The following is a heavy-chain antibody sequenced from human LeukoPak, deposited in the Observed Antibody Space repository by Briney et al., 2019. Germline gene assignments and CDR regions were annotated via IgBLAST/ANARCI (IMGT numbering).Heavy chain of an antibody. V-gene: IGHV3-48*03. Sequence: GGSLRLSCAASGFTFSSYEMNWVRQAPGKGLEWVSYISSSGSTIYYADSVKGRFTISRDNAKNSLYLQMNSLRAEDTAVYYCARDAYSYGYPWYFDLWGRGTLVTVSS. CDR1: GFTFSSYE. J-gene: IGHJ2*01. D-gene: IGHD5-18*01. CDR3: ARDAYSYGYPWYFDL. CDR2: ISSSGSTI.